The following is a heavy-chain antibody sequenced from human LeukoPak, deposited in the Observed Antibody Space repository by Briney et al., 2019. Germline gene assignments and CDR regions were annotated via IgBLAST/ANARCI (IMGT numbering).Heavy chain of an antibody. CDR2: IYYSGST. V-gene: IGHV4-59*01. CDR3: ARAPGGYAFDI. CDR1: GGSISSYY. Sequence: PSETLSLTCTVSGGSISSYYWSWIRQPPGKGLEWIGYIYYSGSTNYNPSLKGRVTISVDTSKNQFSLKLSSVTAADTAVYYCARAPGGYAFDIWGQGTMVTVSS. J-gene: IGHJ3*02. D-gene: IGHD3-10*01.